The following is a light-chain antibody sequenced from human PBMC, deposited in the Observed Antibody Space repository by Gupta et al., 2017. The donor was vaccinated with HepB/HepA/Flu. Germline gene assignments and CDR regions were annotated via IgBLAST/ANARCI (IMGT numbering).Light chain of an antibody. CDR2: WAS. CDR1: QSVLISSNNKNY. V-gene: IGKV4-1*01. Sequence: DIVMTQSPDSLAVSLGERATINCKSSQSVLISSNNKNYLSWYQQKPGQPPKLLIYWASTRASGVPERFSGSGSGTDFTLTISSLQAEDVAVYYCQQYYSTPTWTFSQETKVEIK. J-gene: IGKJ1*01. CDR3: QQYYSTPTWT.